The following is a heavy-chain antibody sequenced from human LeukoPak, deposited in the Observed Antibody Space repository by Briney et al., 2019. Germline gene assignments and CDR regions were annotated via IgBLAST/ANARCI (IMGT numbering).Heavy chain of an antibody. CDR1: GDSIRSHY. J-gene: IGHJ4*02. CDR2: IYHSGNT. D-gene: IGHD3-3*02. CDR3: ARQLATRGEWAFDN. Sequence: SETLSLTCTVSGDSIRSHYWARIRQPPGKGLEWIGSIYHSGNTFYNSSLRSRVTIYVDTSKNQFSLNLSSVTAADTAVYYCARQLATRGEWAFDNWGQGTLVTVSS. V-gene: IGHV4-39*01.